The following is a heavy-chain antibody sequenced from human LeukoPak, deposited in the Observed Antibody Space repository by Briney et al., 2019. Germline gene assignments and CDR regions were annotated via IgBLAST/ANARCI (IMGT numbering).Heavy chain of an antibody. J-gene: IGHJ4*02. CDR1: GSISSSNYY. V-gene: IGHV4-39*07. CDR2: IYYSGST. Sequence: SETLSLTCTVSGSISSSNYYWGWIRQPPGKGLEWIGSIYYSGSTHYNPSLKSRVNISVDTSKNQFSLKLSSVTAADTAVYYCARDSTNYGDYAEYYFDYWGQGTLVTVSS. CDR3: ARDSTNYGDYAEYYFDY. D-gene: IGHD4-17*01.